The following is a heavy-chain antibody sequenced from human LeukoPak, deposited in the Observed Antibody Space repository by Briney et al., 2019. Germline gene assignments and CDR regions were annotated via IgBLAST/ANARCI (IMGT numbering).Heavy chain of an antibody. J-gene: IGHJ4*02. Sequence: GASVKVSCKASGGTFSSYAISWVRQAPRQGLEWMGVIIPIFGTANYAQKFQGRVTITADESTSTAYMELSSLRSEDTAVYYCARDRRDGYNWEPQTDYWGQGTLVTVSS. CDR2: IIPIFGTA. D-gene: IGHD5-24*01. CDR3: ARDRRDGYNWEPQTDY. V-gene: IGHV1-69*13. CDR1: GGTFSSYA.